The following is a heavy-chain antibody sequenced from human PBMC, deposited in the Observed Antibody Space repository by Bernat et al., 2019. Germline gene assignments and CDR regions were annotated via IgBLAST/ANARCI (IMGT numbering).Heavy chain of an antibody. J-gene: IGHJ6*02. V-gene: IGHV3-30*03. Sequence: QVQLVESGGGVVQPGRSLRLSCAASGFTFSSYGMHWVRQAPGKGLEWVAVISYDGSNKYYADSVKGRFTISRDNSKNTLYLQMNSLRAEDTAVYYCARDAPRGYYYGSGSYYGYYYGMDVWGQGTTVTVSS. CDR2: ISYDGSNK. CDR1: GFTFSSYG. CDR3: ARDAPRGYYYGSGSYYGYYYGMDV. D-gene: IGHD3-10*01.